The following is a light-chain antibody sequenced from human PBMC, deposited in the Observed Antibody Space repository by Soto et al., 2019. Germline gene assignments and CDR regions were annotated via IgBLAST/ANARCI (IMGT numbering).Light chain of an antibody. Sequence: DIQMTQSPSTLSASVGDRVTITCRASQSISSWLAWYQQKPGKAPKLLIYKASSLESGVPSRFSGSGYGREITLTINSLQPDDFATYYCQQYNSYWTFGQGTKVDIK. J-gene: IGKJ1*01. CDR3: QQYNSYWT. CDR1: QSISSW. V-gene: IGKV1-5*03. CDR2: KAS.